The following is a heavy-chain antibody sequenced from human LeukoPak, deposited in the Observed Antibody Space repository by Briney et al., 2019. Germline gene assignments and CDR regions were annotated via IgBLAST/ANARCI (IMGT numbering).Heavy chain of an antibody. Sequence: GASVKVSCKVSGYTLTELSMHWVRQAPGKGLEWMGGFDPEDGETIYAQKFQGGVTITEDTSTDTAYMELSSLRSEVLAVYYCATLPWYVYWGEGTLVTVSS. CDR2: FDPEDGET. V-gene: IGHV1-24*01. D-gene: IGHD3-10*01. CDR1: GYTLTELS. CDR3: ATLPWYVY. J-gene: IGHJ4*02.